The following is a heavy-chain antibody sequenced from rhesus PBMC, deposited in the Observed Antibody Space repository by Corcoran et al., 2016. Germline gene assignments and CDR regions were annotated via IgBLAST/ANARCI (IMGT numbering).Heavy chain of an antibody. D-gene: IGHD3-3*01. V-gene: IGHV4-169*01. CDR2: IYGSGSST. Sequence: QLQLQESGPGLVKPSETLSVTCAVSGGSISSTYWSWIRQPPGQELEWIGRIYGSGSSTNYNPSLKSRVTLSVDTSKTQLSLKLSSVTAADTAVYYCARHTYYNIWTGYYERFDYWGQGVLVTVSS. CDR3: ARHTYYNIWTGYYERFDY. J-gene: IGHJ4*01. CDR1: GGSISSTY.